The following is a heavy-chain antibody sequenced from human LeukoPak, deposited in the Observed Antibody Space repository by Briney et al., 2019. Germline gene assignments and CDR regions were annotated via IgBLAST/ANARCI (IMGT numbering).Heavy chain of an antibody. CDR3: ARELREHGVFDI. Sequence: GGSLRLSCAASGFTVSSNYMSWVRQAPGKGLEWVSGIYSDGSTYYAASVKGRFSISRDNSKNTVYVQMNSLRAEDTAMYYCARELREHGVFDIWGQGTMVTVSS. D-gene: IGHD1-26*01. J-gene: IGHJ3*02. CDR2: IYSDGST. V-gene: IGHV3-53*01. CDR1: GFTVSSNY.